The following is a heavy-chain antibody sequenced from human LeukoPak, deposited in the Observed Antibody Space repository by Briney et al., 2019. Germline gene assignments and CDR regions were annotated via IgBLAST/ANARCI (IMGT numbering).Heavy chain of an antibody. CDR1: GFTFYDYA. CDR3: ANLIAAAVDY. J-gene: IGHJ4*02. D-gene: IGHD6-13*01. V-gene: IGHV3-9*01. Sequence: GRSLRLSCAASGFTFYDYAMHWVRQAPGKGLEWVSGISWNSGSIDYADSVKGRFTISRDNAKNSLYLQMNSLRAEDTAVYYCANLIAAAVDYWGQGTLVTVSS. CDR2: ISWNSGSI.